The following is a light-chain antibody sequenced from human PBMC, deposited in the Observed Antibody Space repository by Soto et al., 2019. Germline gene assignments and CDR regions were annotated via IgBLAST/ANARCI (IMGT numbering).Light chain of an antibody. CDR1: QSISNW. CDR2: KAS. Sequence: DIQMTQSPSTLSASVGDRVTITCRASQSISNWLAWHQQKPGKAPKLLISKASSLESGVPLRFSGTGSGTEFTLTISSLQPDDFATYYCQQYHSYSTFGQGTKV. V-gene: IGKV1-5*03. CDR3: QQYHSYST. J-gene: IGKJ1*01.